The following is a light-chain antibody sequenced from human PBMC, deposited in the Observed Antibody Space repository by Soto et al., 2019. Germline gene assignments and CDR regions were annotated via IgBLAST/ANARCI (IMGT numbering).Light chain of an antibody. J-gene: IGLJ1*01. V-gene: IGLV1-44*01. CDR3: ASWDDSLNGPV. CDR1: SSNVGGNP. CDR2: TNT. Sequence: QSVLTQPPSASGTPGQRVTISCSGSSSNVGGNPVNWYQHVPTTAPKLLIYTNTQRPSVVPDPFSGSKSGTSASLAISGLQSEDEADYYCASWDDSLNGPVFGTGTKLTVL.